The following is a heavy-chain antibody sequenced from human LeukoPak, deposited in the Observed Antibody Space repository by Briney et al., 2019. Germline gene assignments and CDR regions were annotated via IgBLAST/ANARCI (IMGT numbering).Heavy chain of an antibody. Sequence: PGGSLRLSCAASGFTFSSYWMHWVRQAPGKGLVWVSRINSDGSSTSYADSVKGRFTISRDNSKNTLYLQMNSLRAEDTAVYYCAKEGASYSSGWNYFDYWGQGTLVTVSS. CDR2: INSDGSST. J-gene: IGHJ4*02. V-gene: IGHV3-74*01. CDR3: AKEGASYSSGWNYFDY. D-gene: IGHD6-19*01. CDR1: GFTFSSYW.